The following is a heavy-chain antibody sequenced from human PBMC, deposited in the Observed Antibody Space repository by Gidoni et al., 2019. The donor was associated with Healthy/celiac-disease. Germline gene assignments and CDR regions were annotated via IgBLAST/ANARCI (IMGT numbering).Heavy chain of an antibody. CDR3: AEAGYYYYYGMDV. V-gene: IGHV3-23*01. J-gene: IGHJ6*02. CDR1: GFTFSSYA. Sequence: EVQLLESGGGLVQPGGSLRLSCAASGFTFSSYAMSWVRQAPGKGLGWVSASSGIGGSTYYADSVKGRFTISRDNSKNTLYLQMNSLRAEDTAVYYCAEAGYYYYYGMDVWGQGTTVTVSS. CDR2: SSGIGGST.